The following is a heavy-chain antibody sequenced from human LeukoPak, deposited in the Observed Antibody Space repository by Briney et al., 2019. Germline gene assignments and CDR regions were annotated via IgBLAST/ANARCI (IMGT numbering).Heavy chain of an antibody. CDR1: GFTFSTYS. V-gene: IGHV3-21*01. Sequence: GGSLRLSCAASGFTFSTYSMNWVRQAPGKGLEWVSSISSGSGYIYYADSVKGRFTISRDNAKNSLYLQMNSLRAEDTAVYYCARDSGSYYAFDYWGQGTLVTVSS. CDR3: ARDSGSYYAFDY. CDR2: ISSGSGYI. D-gene: IGHD1-26*01. J-gene: IGHJ4*02.